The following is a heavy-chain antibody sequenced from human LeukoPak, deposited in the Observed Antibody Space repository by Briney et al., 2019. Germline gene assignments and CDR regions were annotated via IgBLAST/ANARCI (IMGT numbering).Heavy chain of an antibody. CDR3: ARGRGSGWFFDH. CDR2: INSDGSST. V-gene: IGHV3-74*01. D-gene: IGHD6-19*01. Sequence: GGSLRLSCAASGFTFSTYAMSWVRQAPGKGLVWVSRINSDGSSTSYADSVKGRFTISRDNAKNTLYLQMNSLRAEDTAMYYCARGRGSGWFFDHWGQGTLVTVSS. CDR1: GFTFSTYA. J-gene: IGHJ4*02.